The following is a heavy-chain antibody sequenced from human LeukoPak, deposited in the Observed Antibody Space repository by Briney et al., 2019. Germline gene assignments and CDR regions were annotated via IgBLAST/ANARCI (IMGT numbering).Heavy chain of an antibody. CDR2: ISPTGSTT. V-gene: IGHV3-74*01. CDR3: ARGPSSNWSGLDF. CDR1: GFSFSGHW. Sequence: GGSRRLSCAASGFSFSGHWMHWARQLPGKGLVWVSRISPTGSTTSYADSVKGRFTVSRDNAKNTLYLQVNNLRAEDTAVYYCARGPSSNWSGLDFWGQGTLLTVSS. D-gene: IGHD6-13*01. J-gene: IGHJ4*02.